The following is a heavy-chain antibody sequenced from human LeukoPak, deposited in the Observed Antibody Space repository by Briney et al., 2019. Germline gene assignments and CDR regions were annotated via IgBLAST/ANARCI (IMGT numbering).Heavy chain of an antibody. CDR3: ARGPRNDP. D-gene: IGHD1-14*01. J-gene: IGHJ5*02. CDR1: GYPFTTYE. V-gene: IGHV1-8*01. Sequence: ASVKVSCKTSGYPFTTYEINWVRQAAGQGLEWMGWVHPNTGNTAYAQRFQGRVTMTRDTSISTAYMELSSLTSNDTAVYFCARGPRNDPWGQGTLDTVSS. CDR2: VHPNTGNT.